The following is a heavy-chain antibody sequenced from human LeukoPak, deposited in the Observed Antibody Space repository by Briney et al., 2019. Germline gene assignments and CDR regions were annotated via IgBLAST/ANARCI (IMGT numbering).Heavy chain of an antibody. Sequence: GGSLRLSCAASGFTVSSKYMSWVRQAPGKGLEWVSALYSNGNTYYADSVKGRLPISRDNSKNTLSLQMNSLRAEDTAVYYCGRCYNEGGAYYFDYDYWGRETLVTVAS. V-gene: IGHV3-53*01. CDR3: GRCYNEGGAYYFDYDY. CDR1: GFTVSSKY. D-gene: IGHD3-22*01. CDR2: LYSNGNT. J-gene: IGHJ4*02.